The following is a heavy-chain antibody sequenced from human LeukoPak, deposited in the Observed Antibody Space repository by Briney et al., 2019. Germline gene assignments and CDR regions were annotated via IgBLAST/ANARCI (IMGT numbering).Heavy chain of an antibody. CDR1: GVTVSSNY. CDR2: IYSGGST. J-gene: IGHJ4*02. Sequence: GGSLRLSCAASGVTVSSNYMSWVRQAPGMGLEWVSEIYSGGSTYYAASVKGRFSISRDNSKNTLYLQMNSLRAGDTAVYYCAKPHFDDWGQGTLVTVSS. V-gene: IGHV3-53*05. CDR3: AKPHFDD.